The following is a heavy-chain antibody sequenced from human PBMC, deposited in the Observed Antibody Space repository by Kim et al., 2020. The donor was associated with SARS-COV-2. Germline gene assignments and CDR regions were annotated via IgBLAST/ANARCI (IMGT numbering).Heavy chain of an antibody. Sequence: GGSLRLSCAASGFTFSSYAMHWVRQAPGKGLEWVAVIWYDGSNKYYADSVKGRFTISRDNSKNTLYLQMNSLRAEDTAVYYCAKAGRNGDYGYYYGMDVWGQGTTVTVSS. CDR3: AKAGRNGDYGYYYGMDV. D-gene: IGHD4-17*01. J-gene: IGHJ6*02. CDR1: GFTFSSYA. CDR2: IWYDGSNK. V-gene: IGHV3-33*06.